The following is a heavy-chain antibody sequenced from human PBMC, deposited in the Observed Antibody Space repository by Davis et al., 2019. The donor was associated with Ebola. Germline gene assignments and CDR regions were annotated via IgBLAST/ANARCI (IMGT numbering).Heavy chain of an antibody. D-gene: IGHD2-2*01. J-gene: IGHJ6*02. CDR2: ITPFNGNT. V-gene: IGHV1-45*02. CDR1: GYTFTGYY. CDR3: ASSQIVVVPAAIPVAGGMDV. Sequence: AASVKVSCKASGYTFTGYYMHWVRQAPGQGLEWMGWITPFNGNTNYAQKFQDRVTITRDRSMSTAYMELSSLRSEDTAMYYCASSQIVVVPAAIPVAGGMDVWGQGTTVTVSS.